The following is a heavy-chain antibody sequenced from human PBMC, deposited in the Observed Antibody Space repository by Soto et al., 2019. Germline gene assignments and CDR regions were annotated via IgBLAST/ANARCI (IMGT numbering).Heavy chain of an antibody. CDR1: GDTFSFYT. CDR3: AASYGSEYRALDY. D-gene: IGHD3-10*01. Sequence: GASVKVSCKASGDTFSFYTINWVRQAPGLGLEWMGRVNPIVSMSNYAQKFQGRVTLTADKSTNTAYMQLSSLRPEDTAIYYCAASYGSEYRALDYWGQGALVTVSS. CDR2: VNPIVSMS. J-gene: IGHJ4*02. V-gene: IGHV1-69*02.